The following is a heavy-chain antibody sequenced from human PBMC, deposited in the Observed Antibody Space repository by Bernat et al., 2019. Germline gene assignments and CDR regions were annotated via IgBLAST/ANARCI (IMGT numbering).Heavy chain of an antibody. CDR3: ARSGGGVWKQFFLDV. Sequence: EVQLVESGGGLVQPGGSLRLSCAASGFTFSDHYMDWVRQAPGKGLEWVGRTRNTANSYTKEYAASVKGRFTISRDDSKNSLYLQMNSLKTEDTAVYYCARSGGGVWKQFFLDVWGQGTTVTVSS. V-gene: IGHV3-72*01. CDR2: TRNTANSYTK. J-gene: IGHJ6*02. CDR1: GFTFSDHY. D-gene: IGHD5-18*01.